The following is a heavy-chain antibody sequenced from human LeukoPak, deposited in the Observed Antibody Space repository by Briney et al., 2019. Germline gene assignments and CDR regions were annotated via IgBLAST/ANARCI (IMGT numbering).Heavy chain of an antibody. Sequence: PSETLSLTCAVYGGSFSGYYWSWIRQPPGKGLEWIGEINHSGSTNYNPSLKSRVTISVDTSKNQFSLKLSSVTAADTAVYYCARRNYDFWSGYSGHAFDIWGQGTMVTVSS. CDR3: ARRNYDFWSGYSGHAFDI. D-gene: IGHD3-3*01. CDR2: INHSGST. V-gene: IGHV4-34*01. J-gene: IGHJ3*02. CDR1: GGSFSGYY.